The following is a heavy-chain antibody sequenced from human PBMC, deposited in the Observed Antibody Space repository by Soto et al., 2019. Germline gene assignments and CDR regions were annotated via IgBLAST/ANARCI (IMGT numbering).Heavy chain of an antibody. J-gene: IGHJ6*01. Sequence: GESLKISCKGSGYSFTSYWISWVRQMPGKGLEWMGRIDPSDSYTNYSPSFQGHVTISADKSISTAYLQWSSLKASDTAMYYFARHSTTIFGVVIYYYGMDVWGQGTTVTVSS. CDR1: GYSFTSYW. D-gene: IGHD3-3*01. CDR3: ARHSTTIFGVVIYYYGMDV. V-gene: IGHV5-10-1*01. CDR2: IDPSDSYT.